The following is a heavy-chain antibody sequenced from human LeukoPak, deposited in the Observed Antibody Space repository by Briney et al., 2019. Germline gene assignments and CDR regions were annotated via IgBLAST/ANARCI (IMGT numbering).Heavy chain of an antibody. CDR2: ISGSGTFT. CDR3: AKAPHAPRCCGGTSCSTWFDL. J-gene: IGHJ5*02. Sequence: QPGGSLRLSCAASGFTFSSYAMNWVRQAPGKGLEWVSAISGSGTFTYYADSVKGRFTISRDNSKNTLYLQLNSLRAYDTAVCEYAKAPHAPRCCGGTSCSTWFDLWGQGTLVTVSS. D-gene: IGHD2-2*01. V-gene: IGHV3-23*01. CDR1: GFTFSSYA.